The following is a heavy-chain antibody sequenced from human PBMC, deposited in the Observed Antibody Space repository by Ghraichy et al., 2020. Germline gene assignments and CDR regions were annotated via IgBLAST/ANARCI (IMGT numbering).Heavy chain of an antibody. Sequence: ALVKVSCKASGYTFTSYDINWVRQATGQGLEWMGWMNPNSGNTGYAQKFQGRVTMTRNTSISTAYMELSSLRSEDTAVYYCARDGAIAVAGISWFDPWGQGTLVTVSS. D-gene: IGHD6-19*01. CDR3: ARDGAIAVAGISWFDP. CDR1: GYTFTSYD. CDR2: MNPNSGNT. J-gene: IGHJ5*02. V-gene: IGHV1-8*01.